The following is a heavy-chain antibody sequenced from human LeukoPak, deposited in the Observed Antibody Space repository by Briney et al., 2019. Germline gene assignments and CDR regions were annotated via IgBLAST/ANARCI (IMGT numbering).Heavy chain of an antibody. V-gene: IGHV3-21*01. CDR2: ISSRSGYI. CDR1: GITFRSNS. D-gene: IGHD6-19*01. Sequence: GGSLRLPCAVSGITFRSNSMSWVRQAPGKGLEWVSSISSRSGYIYYGDSVKGRFTISRDNSKNSLNLQLNTLIAEAPAVYSFASFDSSGWHYFDYWGQGTLVTVSA. J-gene: IGHJ4*02. CDR3: ASFDSSGWHYFDY.